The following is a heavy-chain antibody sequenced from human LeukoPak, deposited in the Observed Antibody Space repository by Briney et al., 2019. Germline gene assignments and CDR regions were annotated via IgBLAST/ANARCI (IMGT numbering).Heavy chain of an antibody. CDR3: ARYGGVVPAVYNWFDP. CDR1: GFTFTSYS. CDR2: ISGGGGST. J-gene: IGHJ5*02. Sequence: RSGGSLRLSCAASGFTFTSYSMNWVRQAPGKGLEWVSTISGGGGSTYYADSVKGRFTISRDNSKNTLYLQVNSLRAEDTAVYYCARYGGVVPAVYNWFDPWGQGTLVTVSS. V-gene: IGHV3-23*01. D-gene: IGHD2-2*01.